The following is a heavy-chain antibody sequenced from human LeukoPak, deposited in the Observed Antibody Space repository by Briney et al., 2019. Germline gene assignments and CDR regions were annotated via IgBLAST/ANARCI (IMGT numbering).Heavy chain of an antibody. V-gene: IGHV1-18*01. CDR3: ARDYEGYSDL. CDR1: GYTFSSYG. CDR2: ISAYNGNT. J-gene: IGHJ2*01. Sequence: ASVKVSINASGYTFSSYGISWVRQPPGQGLEWMGWISAYNGNTNYAQKLQGRVSMTTDTSTSTAYMELRSLRSDDTAVYYCARDYEGYSDLQGLSTLVTVSS. D-gene: IGHD3-3*01.